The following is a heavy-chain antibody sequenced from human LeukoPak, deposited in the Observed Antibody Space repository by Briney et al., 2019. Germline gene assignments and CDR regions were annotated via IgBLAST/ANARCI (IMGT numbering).Heavy chain of an antibody. CDR2: ISSSGSTI. CDR1: GFTFSDYY. V-gene: IGHV3-11*01. CDR3: ARLASPGIFLRLGELSWYFDY. D-gene: IGHD3-16*02. J-gene: IGHJ4*02. Sequence: GGSLRLSCAASGFTFSDYYMSWIRQAPGKGLEWVSYISSSGSTIYYADSVKGRFTISRDNAKNSLYLQMNSLRAEDTAVYYCARLASPGIFLRLGELSWYFDYWGQGTLVTVSS.